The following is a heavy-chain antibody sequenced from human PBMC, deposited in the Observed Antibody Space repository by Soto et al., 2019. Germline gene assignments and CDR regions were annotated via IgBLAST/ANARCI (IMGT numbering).Heavy chain of an antibody. D-gene: IGHD3-3*01. CDR3: ARDLAVLRFLEWLPTRGYGMDV. CDR1: GFTFSSYG. CDR2: IYSGGST. J-gene: IGHJ6*01. V-gene: IGHV3-66*01. Sequence: GGSLRLSCAASGFTFSSYGMHWVRQAPGKGLEWVSVIYSGGSTYYADSVKGRFTISRDNSKNTLYLQMNSLRAEDTAVYYCARDLAVLRFLEWLPTRGYGMDVWGQGTTVTVSS.